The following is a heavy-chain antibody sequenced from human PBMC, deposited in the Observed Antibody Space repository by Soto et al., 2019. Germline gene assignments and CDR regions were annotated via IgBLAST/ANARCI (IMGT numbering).Heavy chain of an antibody. CDR2: IWYDGTNK. CDR3: AKDRDSSALEY. CDR1: GFTFSTYG. Sequence: GGSLRLSCAASGFTFSTYGMHWVRQAPGKGLEWVALIWYDGTNKYYAASVRGRFTISRDNSKNALYLQMNSLRAEDTAAYYCAKDRDSSALEYWGQGTLVTVSS. D-gene: IGHD3-22*01. J-gene: IGHJ4*02. V-gene: IGHV3-33*06.